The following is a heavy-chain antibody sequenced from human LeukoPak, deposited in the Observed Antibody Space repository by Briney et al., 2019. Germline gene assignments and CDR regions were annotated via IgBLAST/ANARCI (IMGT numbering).Heavy chain of an antibody. CDR1: GFTCSSYW. D-gene: IGHD4-17*01. J-gene: IGHJ4*02. Sequence: GGSLRLSCAASGFTCSSYWMHWVRQAPGKGLVWVSRINSDGSTTSYADSVKGRFTISRDNAKNTVYLQMNSLRVEDTAVYYCARDPFYGDADFDHWGQGALVTVSS. CDR3: ARDPFYGDADFDH. V-gene: IGHV3-74*01. CDR2: INSDGSTT.